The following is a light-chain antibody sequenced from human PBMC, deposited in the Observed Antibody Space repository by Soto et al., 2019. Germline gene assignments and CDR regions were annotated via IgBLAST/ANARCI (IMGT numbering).Light chain of an antibody. Sequence: QCLLTQPASVSGSRGQSITISCAGTIDDIGAYDYVSWYQQHPGNAPKLLVYEVTNRPSGVSDRFSGSKSGNTASLTISGLQAEDEADYYCKSYTNSSAVVFGGGTKVTVL. CDR2: EVT. J-gene: IGLJ2*01. V-gene: IGLV2-14*01. CDR1: IDDIGAYDY. CDR3: KSYTNSSAVV.